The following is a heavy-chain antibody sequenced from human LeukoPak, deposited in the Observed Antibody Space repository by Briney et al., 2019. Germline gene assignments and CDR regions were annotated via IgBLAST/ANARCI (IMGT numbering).Heavy chain of an antibody. CDR2: IYSGGST. Sequence: GGSLRLSCAASGFTVSSNYMSLVRQAPGKGLEWVSVIYSGGSTYYADSVKGRFTISRDNSKNTLYLQMNSLRAEDTAVYYCGKRELWHGSGEDAWGQGTTVTVSS. CDR3: GKRELWHGSGEDA. J-gene: IGHJ6*02. CDR1: GFTVSSNY. V-gene: IGHV3-66*04. D-gene: IGHD3-10*01.